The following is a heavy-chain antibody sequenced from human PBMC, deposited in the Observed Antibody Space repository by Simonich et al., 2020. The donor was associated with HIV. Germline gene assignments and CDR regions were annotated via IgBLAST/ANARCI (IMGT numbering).Heavy chain of an antibody. CDR3: ARERYNWHYVH. J-gene: IGHJ4*02. V-gene: IGHV1-2*02. D-gene: IGHD1-7*01. CDR2: INPNPGVT. CDR1: GYTFTGYN. Sequence: QVQLVQSGAEVKKPGASVKVSCKDSGYTFTGYNIHWVRQAPGKGLGWLGWINPNPGVTHFAQKFQGRVTLTRDTSISTAYMDLSSLRSDDTAVYYCARERYNWHYVHWGQGTLVTVSS.